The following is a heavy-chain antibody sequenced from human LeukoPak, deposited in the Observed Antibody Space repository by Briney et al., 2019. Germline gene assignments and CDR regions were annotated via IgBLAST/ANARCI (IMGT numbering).Heavy chain of an antibody. D-gene: IGHD6-25*01. Sequence: PSETLSLTCTVSGGSITSYYWSWIRQSPGRGLEWIGYIYYSGSTNYNPSLKRRVTISVDTSKNHFSLKLSSVTAADTAVYYCARLSYSSGFYYFDYWGQGTLVTVSS. CDR2: IYYSGST. CDR3: ARLSYSSGFYYFDY. CDR1: GGSITSYY. J-gene: IGHJ4*02. V-gene: IGHV4-59*08.